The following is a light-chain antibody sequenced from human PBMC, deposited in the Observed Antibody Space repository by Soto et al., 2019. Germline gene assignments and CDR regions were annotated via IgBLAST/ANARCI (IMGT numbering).Light chain of an antibody. V-gene: IGKV1-9*01. CDR2: AAS. CDR1: QGSTRY. J-gene: IGKJ4*01. Sequence: DSQLTQAPAFLSASVGDRVTRTCRASQGSTRYLAWYQQKPGKAPKLLIYAASTLQSGVPSRFSGSGPGTAFALTLSSLQPEDFAAYGGQQRTSYPFLAFGGGTKVEIK. CDR3: QQRTSYPFLA.